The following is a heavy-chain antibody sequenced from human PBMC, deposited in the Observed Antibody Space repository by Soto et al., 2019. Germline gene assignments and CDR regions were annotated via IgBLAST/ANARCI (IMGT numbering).Heavy chain of an antibody. CDR1: GYSFTSYW. D-gene: IGHD5-12*01. CDR2: IYPGDSDT. Sequence: LGESLKISCKGSGYSFTSYWIGWVRQMPGKGLEWMGIIYPGDSDTRYSPSFQGQVTISADKSISTAYLQWSSLKASDTAMYYCARISRWLQFIRGKRYGMDVWGQGTTVTVSS. CDR3: ARISRWLQFIRGKRYGMDV. J-gene: IGHJ6*02. V-gene: IGHV5-51*01.